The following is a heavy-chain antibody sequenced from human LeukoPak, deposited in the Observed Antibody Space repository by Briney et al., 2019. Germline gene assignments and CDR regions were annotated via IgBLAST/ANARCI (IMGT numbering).Heavy chain of an antibody. CDR2: INPNSGGT. CDR1: GYTFTGYY. V-gene: IGHV1-2*02. Sequence: ASVKVSCMASGYTFTGYYMHWVRQAPGQGLEWMGWINPNSGGTNYAQKFQGRVTMTRDTSISTAYMELSRLRSDDTAVYYCARDLYCGGDCYSFDYWGQGTLVSVSS. CDR3: ARDLYCGGDCYSFDY. J-gene: IGHJ4*02. D-gene: IGHD2-21*02.